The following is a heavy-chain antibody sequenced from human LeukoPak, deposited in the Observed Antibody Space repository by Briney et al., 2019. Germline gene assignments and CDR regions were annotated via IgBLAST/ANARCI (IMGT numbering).Heavy chain of an antibody. CDR2: IGGSSGYMA. Sequence: GVSLRLSCAASGFIFSSYGMNWVRKAPGKGLEWVSGIGGSSGYMAYYAESVKGRFTISRDNAKNSLYLQMNSLRAEDTALYYCAKDLQWLVLPSFDYWGQGTLVTVSS. CDR3: AKDLQWLVLPSFDY. V-gene: IGHV3-23*01. D-gene: IGHD6-19*01. J-gene: IGHJ4*02. CDR1: GFIFSSYG.